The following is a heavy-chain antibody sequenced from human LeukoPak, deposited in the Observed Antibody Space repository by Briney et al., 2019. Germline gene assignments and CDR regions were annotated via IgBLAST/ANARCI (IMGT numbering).Heavy chain of an antibody. J-gene: IGHJ6*02. CDR3: ARLVAPGEYYSHGMDV. Sequence: PSETLSLTCTVSGGSIRNYYWTWIRQPAGKGLEWTGRIYTSGSTNYNPSLKSRVTMSVDTSRNQFSLKLKSVTAADTAVFYCARLVAPGEYYSHGMDVWGQGTTVTVSS. CDR2: IYTSGST. V-gene: IGHV4-4*07. D-gene: IGHD6-6*01. CDR1: GGSIRNYY.